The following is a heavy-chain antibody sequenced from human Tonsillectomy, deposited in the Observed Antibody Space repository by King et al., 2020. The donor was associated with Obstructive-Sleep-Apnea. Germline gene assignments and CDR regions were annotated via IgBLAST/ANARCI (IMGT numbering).Heavy chain of an antibody. J-gene: IGHJ3*02. Sequence: VQLVESGGGLVQPGRSLRLSCTAAGFTFGDYAMSWFRQAPGRWLGWVGFIRGKHYFGTTQYAASVKGRLTISRDDSKSIAYLQMSSLIIEDTAVYYCTGVKSYRDAFDIWGQGTMVTVSS. CDR2: IRGKHYFGTT. D-gene: IGHD1-26*01. CDR3: TGVKSYRDAFDI. V-gene: IGHV3-49*03. CDR1: GFTFGDYA.